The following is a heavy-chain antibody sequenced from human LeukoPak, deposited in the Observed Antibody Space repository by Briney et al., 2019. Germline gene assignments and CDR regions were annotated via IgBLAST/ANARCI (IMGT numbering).Heavy chain of an antibody. V-gene: IGHV3-30*03. CDR2: ISYDGSNK. CDR1: GFTFSSYG. J-gene: IGHJ4*02. Sequence: GGSLRLSCAASGFTFSSYGMHWVRQAPGKGLEWVAVISYDGSNKYYADSVKGRFTISRDNSKNTLYLQMNSLRAEDTAVYYCARDPILTGYAYWGQGTLVTVSS. D-gene: IGHD3-9*01. CDR3: ARDPILTGYAY.